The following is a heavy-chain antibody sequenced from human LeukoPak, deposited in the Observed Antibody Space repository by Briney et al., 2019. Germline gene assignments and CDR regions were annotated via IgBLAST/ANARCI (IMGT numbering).Heavy chain of an antibody. D-gene: IGHD5-18*01. J-gene: IGHJ4*02. V-gene: IGHV1-2*02. CDR1: GYTLTGYY. Sequence: ASVTVPCTASGYTLTGYYIHWVRHAPEQGRGWVGWINPNRGGTNYAQKFQGRVTMTRDTSISTAYMELSRLRSDDTAVYYCAGGDWDTATFDYWGQGTLVTVSS. CDR3: AGGDWDTATFDY. CDR2: INPNRGGT.